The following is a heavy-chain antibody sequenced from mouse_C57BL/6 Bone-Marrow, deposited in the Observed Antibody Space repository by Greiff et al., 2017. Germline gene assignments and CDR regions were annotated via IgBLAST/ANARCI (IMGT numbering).Heavy chain of an antibody. CDR3: TGGDGSSPAWFAY. Sequence: EVKVEESGGGLVQPGGSMKLSCVASGFTFSNYWMNWVRQSPEKGLEWVAQIRLKSDNYATHYAESVKGRFTISRDDSKSSVYLQMNNLRAEDTGIYYCTGGDGSSPAWFAYWGQGTLVTVSA. V-gene: IGHV6-3*01. CDR1: GFTFSNYW. CDR2: IRLKSDNYAT. D-gene: IGHD1-1*01. J-gene: IGHJ3*01.